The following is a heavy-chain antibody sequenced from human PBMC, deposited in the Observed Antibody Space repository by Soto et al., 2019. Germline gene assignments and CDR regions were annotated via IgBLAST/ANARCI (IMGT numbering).Heavy chain of an antibody. D-gene: IGHD3-22*01. CDR1: GFTFSSND. Sequence: EVQLVESGGGLIQPGGSLRLSCAASGFTFSSNDRNWVRQAPGKGLEWVSLIYSGGSTYYADSVKGRFTISRDNSKNTLYLQMSSLRAEDTAVYYCATRPLLPGAPWGQGTVVTVSS. J-gene: IGHJ3*01. V-gene: IGHV3-53*01. CDR3: ATRPLLPGAP. CDR2: IYSGGST.